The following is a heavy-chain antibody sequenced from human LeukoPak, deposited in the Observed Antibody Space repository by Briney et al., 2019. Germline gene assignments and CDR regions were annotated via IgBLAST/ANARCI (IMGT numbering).Heavy chain of an antibody. D-gene: IGHD2-15*01. J-gene: IGHJ6*03. V-gene: IGHV3-20*04. CDR3: ARAGRVVVAATKYYYYYYMDV. CDR1: GFTFDDYG. Sequence: GGSLRLSCAASGFTFDDYGMSWVRQAPGKGLEWVSGINWNGGSTGYADSVKGRFTISRDNAENSLYLQMNSLRAEDTALYYCARAGRVVVAATKYYYYYYMDVWGKGTTVTISS. CDR2: INWNGGST.